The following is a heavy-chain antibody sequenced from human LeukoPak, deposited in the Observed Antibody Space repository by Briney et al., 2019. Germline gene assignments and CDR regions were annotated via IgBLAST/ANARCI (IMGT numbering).Heavy chain of an antibody. V-gene: IGHV4-61*01. Sequence: SETLSLTCTVSGGSISSSSYYWSWIRQPPGKGLEWIGNIYYSGSTNYNPSLKSRVTISVDTSKNQFSLKLSSVTAADTAVYYCTRGSIAYYYMDVWGKGTTVTISS. CDR2: IYYSGST. J-gene: IGHJ6*03. D-gene: IGHD3-22*01. CDR1: GGSISSSSYY. CDR3: TRGSIAYYYMDV.